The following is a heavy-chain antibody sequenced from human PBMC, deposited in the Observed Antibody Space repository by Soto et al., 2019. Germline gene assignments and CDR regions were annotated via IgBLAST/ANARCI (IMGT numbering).Heavy chain of an antibody. CDR3: ARDLCGVCSYEHWLDS. D-gene: IGHD5-12*01. J-gene: IGHJ5*01. CDR2: INLGNGNT. V-gene: IGHV1-3*01. Sequence: ASVKVSCKASGCTITNFAMHWVRQAPGQSPEWMGWINLGNGNTKYSQRFQGRVAITRDTSATTTYMEMTSLTSEDTAVYYCARDLCGVCSYEHWLDSWG. CDR1: GCTITNFA.